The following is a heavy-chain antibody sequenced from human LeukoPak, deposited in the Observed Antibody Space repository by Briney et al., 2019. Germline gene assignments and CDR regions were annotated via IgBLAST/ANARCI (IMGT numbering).Heavy chain of an antibody. V-gene: IGHV3-73*01. D-gene: IGHD6-19*01. J-gene: IGHJ4*02. CDR2: ITTEASNYAT. Sequence: GGSLTLSCEASGFTFSGSDIHWVRQASGKGLEWVGRITTEASNYATAYGASVKGRFTISRGDSENTAYLQMNSLKTEDTAVYYCTTYRSGHYWGQGTLVTVSS. CDR1: GFTFSGSD. CDR3: TTYRSGHY.